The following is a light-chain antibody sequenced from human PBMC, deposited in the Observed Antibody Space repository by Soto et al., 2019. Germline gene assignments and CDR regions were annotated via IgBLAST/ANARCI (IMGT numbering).Light chain of an antibody. CDR3: HVWDSSTAV. CDR2: RDS. V-gene: IGLV3-9*01. J-gene: IGLJ3*02. CDR1: NIGTRN. Sequence: SYELTQPLSVSVPLGQTASITCGGNNIGTRNVHWYQQKPGQAPVLVVYRDSNRPSGIPERFSCSNSGNTATLTISRAQAGDEADYYCHVWDSSTAVFGGGTKLTVL.